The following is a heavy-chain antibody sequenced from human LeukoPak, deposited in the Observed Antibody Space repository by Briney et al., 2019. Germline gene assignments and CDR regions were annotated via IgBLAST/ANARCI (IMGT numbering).Heavy chain of an antibody. J-gene: IGHJ4*02. V-gene: IGHV4-30-4*01. Sequence: SETLSLTCTVSGGSITSGDYYWSWIRQPPGKGLEWIGYIYYSGSTYYNPSLKSRVTISVDTSKNQFSLKLSSVTAADTAVYYCARGRAPSRGANFDYWGQGTLVTVSS. CDR2: IYYSGST. CDR3: ARGRAPSRGANFDY. CDR1: GGSITSGDYY.